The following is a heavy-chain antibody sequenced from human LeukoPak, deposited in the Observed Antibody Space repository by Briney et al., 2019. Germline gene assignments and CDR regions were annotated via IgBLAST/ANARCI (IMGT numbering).Heavy chain of an antibody. CDR2: INSGGSST. V-gene: IGHV3-74*01. J-gene: IGHJ4*02. Sequence: GGSLRLSCAASGFTFSSYWMHWVRQVPGKGLVWVSRINSGGSSTSHADSVKGRFTISRGNAKNTLYLQMNSLRAEDTAVYYCARGGDYPFDYWGQGTLVTVSS. D-gene: IGHD4-17*01. CDR1: GFTFSSYW. CDR3: ARGGDYPFDY.